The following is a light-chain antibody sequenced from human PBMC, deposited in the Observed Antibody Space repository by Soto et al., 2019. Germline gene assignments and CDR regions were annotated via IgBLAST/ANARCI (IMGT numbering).Light chain of an antibody. CDR2: TAS. J-gene: IGKJ1*01. CDR1: QDIAIY. Sequence: IQLTQSPASLSASVGDRVTFTCRASQDIAIYLAWYQQKPGEAPNLLIHTASTLHGGVPSRFSGSGSGTEFTLTISSLQPDDFATYYCQQYNSYSGTFGQGTKVDI. V-gene: IGKV1-9*01. CDR3: QQYNSYSGT.